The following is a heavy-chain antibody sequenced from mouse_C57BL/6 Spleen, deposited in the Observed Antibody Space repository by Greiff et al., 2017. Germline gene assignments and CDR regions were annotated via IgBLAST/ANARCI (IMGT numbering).Heavy chain of an antibody. CDR1: GYAFSSYW. D-gene: IGHD1-1*01. Sequence: VQLQQSGAELVKPGASVKISCKASGYAFSSYWMNWVKQRPGKGLEWIGQIYPGDGDTNYNGKFKGKATLTADKSSSTAYMQLSSLTSEDSAVYFCAREGRGSSPYWYFDVWGTGTTVTVSS. J-gene: IGHJ1*03. CDR2: IYPGDGDT. CDR3: AREGRGSSPYWYFDV. V-gene: IGHV1-80*01.